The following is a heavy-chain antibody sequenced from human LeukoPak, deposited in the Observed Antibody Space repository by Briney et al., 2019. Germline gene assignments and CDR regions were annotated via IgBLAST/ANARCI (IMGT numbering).Heavy chain of an antibody. CDR3: ARANPPYDY. CDR1: GFTFSAYS. CDR2: ISPSSSNI. V-gene: IGHV3-48*04. Sequence: GGSLRLSCAASGFTFSAYSMNWVRQAPGKGLEWVSYISPSSSNIYYVDSVKGRFTISRNNAKNSLYLQMNSLRAEDTAVYYCARANPPYDYWGQGTLVTVSS. D-gene: IGHD2-8*01. J-gene: IGHJ4*02.